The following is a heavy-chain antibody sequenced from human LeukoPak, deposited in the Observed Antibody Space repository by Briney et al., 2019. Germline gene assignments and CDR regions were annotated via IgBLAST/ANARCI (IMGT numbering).Heavy chain of an antibody. V-gene: IGHV1-2*02. CDR1: GYTFTGYY. Sequence: ASVKVSCKASGYTFTGYYMHWVRQAPGQGLEWMGWINPNSGGTNYAQKFQGRVTMTRDTSISTAYMELSRLRSDDTAVYYCAREWRDYDFWSGYFDYWGQGTLVTVSS. CDR2: INPNSGGT. J-gene: IGHJ4*02. D-gene: IGHD3-3*01. CDR3: AREWRDYDFWSGYFDY.